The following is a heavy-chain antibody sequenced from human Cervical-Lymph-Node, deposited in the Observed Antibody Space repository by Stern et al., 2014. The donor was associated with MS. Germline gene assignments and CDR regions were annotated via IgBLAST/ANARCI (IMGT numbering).Heavy chain of an antibody. CDR1: GFSLSTNVVA. D-gene: IGHD3-22*01. V-gene: IGHV2-5*02. CDR3: THVIVTYYRFDY. J-gene: IGHJ4*02. CDR2: IYWDDDK. Sequence: QVTLRESGPTLVKPTQTLTLTCTFSGFSLSTNVVAVGWIRQPPGKALEWLALIYWDDDKRYSPSLKSRLPIAKDTSKNQVVLTMTNMDPVDPATYYCTHVIVTYYRFDYWGQGTLVTVSS.